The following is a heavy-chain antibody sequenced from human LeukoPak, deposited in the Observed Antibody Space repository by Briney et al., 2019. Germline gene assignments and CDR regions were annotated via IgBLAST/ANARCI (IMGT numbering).Heavy chain of an antibody. CDR3: ARVRYYDILTSHRYYFDY. CDR2: INPNSGGT. CDR1: GYTFTGYY. Sequence: ATVKVSCKASGYTFTGYYKHWVRQAPGQGLEWMGWINPNSGGTNYAQKFQGRVTMTRDTSISTAYMEVSRLRSDDTAVYYCARVRYYDILTSHRYYFDYWGQGTLVTVSS. D-gene: IGHD3-9*01. V-gene: IGHV1-2*02. J-gene: IGHJ4*02.